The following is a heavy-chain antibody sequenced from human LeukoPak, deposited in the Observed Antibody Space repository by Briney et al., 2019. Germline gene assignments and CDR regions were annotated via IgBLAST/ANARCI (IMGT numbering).Heavy chain of an antibody. CDR1: GFTFSSYS. CDR3: ARITYYYDSSGYPDY. D-gene: IGHD3-22*01. CDR2: ISSSGSYI. Sequence: GGSLRLSCAASGFTFSSYSMNWVRQAPGKGLEWVSSISSSGSYIYYADSVKGRFTISRGNAKNSLYLQMNSLRAEDTAVYYCARITYYYDSSGYPDYWGQGTLVTVSS. V-gene: IGHV3-21*01. J-gene: IGHJ4*02.